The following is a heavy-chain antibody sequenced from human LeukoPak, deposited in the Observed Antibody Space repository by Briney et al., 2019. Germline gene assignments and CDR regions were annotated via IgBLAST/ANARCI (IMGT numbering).Heavy chain of an antibody. D-gene: IGHD3-10*01. CDR1: VYTFTSYG. J-gene: IGHJ5*02. V-gene: IGHV1-18*01. CDR3: ARVGMVHWFDP. CDR2: ISAYNGNT. Sequence: ASVKVSCKASVYTFTSYGISWVRQAPGQGLEWMGWISAYNGNTNYAQKPQGRVTMTTDTSTSTAYMELRSLRSGDTAVYYCARVGMVHWFDPWGQGTLVTVSS.